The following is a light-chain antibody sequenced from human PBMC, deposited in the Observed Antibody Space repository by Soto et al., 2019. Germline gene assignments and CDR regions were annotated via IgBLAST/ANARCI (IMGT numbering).Light chain of an antibody. CDR3: QQYGSSPRT. CDR2: DAS. J-gene: IGKJ1*01. V-gene: IGKV3-20*01. Sequence: EIGLTQSPGTLSSSPGERAILSCRASQSVSSDSLAWYRQKPGQAPRLLVYDASSRATGIPDRFSGSGSGTDFTLTISSLEPEDFAVDYCQQYGSSPRTFGQGTKVEIK. CDR1: QSVSSDS.